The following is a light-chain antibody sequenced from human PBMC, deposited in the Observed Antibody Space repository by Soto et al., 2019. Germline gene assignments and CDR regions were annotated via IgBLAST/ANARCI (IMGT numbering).Light chain of an antibody. Sequence: QSVLAQPASVSGSPGQSITISCTGNSDFVGCFSLVSWYQQHAGKAPKVMISEGHRRPSGVPDRFSGSSSVTTASLTISGLQADDEADYYCCLYVGATTDVFGTGTKLTVL. CDR1: SDFVGCFSL. CDR3: CLYVGATTDV. CDR2: EGH. V-gene: IGLV2-23*01. J-gene: IGLJ1*01.